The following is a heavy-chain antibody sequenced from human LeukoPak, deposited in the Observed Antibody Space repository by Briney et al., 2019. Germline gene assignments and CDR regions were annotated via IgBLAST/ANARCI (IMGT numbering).Heavy chain of an antibody. CDR1: GFTFSSYW. CDR2: IKQDGSEK. CDR3: AKSDTAWGSWYYFDY. J-gene: IGHJ4*02. Sequence: PGRSLRLSCAASGFTFSSYWMSWVRQAPGKGLEWVANIKQDGSEKYYVDSVKGRFTISRDNAKNSLYLQMNSLRAEDTAVYYCAKSDTAWGSWYYFDYWGQGTLVTVSS. D-gene: IGHD6-13*01. V-gene: IGHV3-7*03.